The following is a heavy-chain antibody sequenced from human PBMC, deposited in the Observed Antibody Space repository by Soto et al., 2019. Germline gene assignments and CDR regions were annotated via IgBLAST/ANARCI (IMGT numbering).Heavy chain of an antibody. V-gene: IGHV3-30*09. Sequence: GGSLRLSCVASGISISTFAVHWVRQAPGKGLEWVTLILHDGSSQFYAESVRGRFAISRDNSKNMIYLQMNSLRIGDTATYYCARDSDPRTTREALRDDFDFWGQGTLVTVSS. D-gene: IGHD1-1*01. CDR1: GISISTFA. CDR2: ILHDGSSQ. J-gene: IGHJ4*02. CDR3: ARDSDPRTTREALRDDFDF.